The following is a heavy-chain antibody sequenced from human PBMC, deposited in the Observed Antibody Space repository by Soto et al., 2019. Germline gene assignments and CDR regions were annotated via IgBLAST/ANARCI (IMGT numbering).Heavy chain of an antibody. Sequence: QVQLQESGPGLVKPSQTLSLTCTVSDGSIDSGSYYRSWVRQYPGKGLEWIGSIHYSGSIYYSPALRSRLTMSADTSKNQCSLKLRSVTVADTAVYYCTRGLDRAKLGYWGQGIQVIVSS. V-gene: IGHV4-31*03. CDR1: DGSIDSGSYY. CDR3: TRGLDRAKLGY. D-gene: IGHD1-26*01. CDR2: IHYSGSI. J-gene: IGHJ4*02.